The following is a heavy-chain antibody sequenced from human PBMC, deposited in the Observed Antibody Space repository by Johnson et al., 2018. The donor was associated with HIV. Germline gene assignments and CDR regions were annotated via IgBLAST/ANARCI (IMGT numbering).Heavy chain of an antibody. V-gene: IGHV3-64*01. D-gene: IGHD5-18*01. Sequence: VQLVESGGGLVQPGGSLRLSCAASGFTFSTYAMHWVRQAPGKGLEYVSAISSNGHSTYYANSVKGRFTISRDNSKNTLYLQMGSLRAEDTALYYCAKDTYTAMGGYAFDIWGQGTMVTVSS. J-gene: IGHJ3*02. CDR2: ISSNGHST. CDR1: GFTFSTYA. CDR3: AKDTYTAMGGYAFDI.